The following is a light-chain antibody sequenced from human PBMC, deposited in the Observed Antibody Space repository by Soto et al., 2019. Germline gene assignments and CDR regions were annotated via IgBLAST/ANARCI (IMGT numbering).Light chain of an antibody. V-gene: IGKV1-39*01. CDR2: AAS. J-gene: IGKJ2*01. Sequence: DIQMTQSPSSLSASVGDRVTITCRASHSIGTKLSWYQQKPGKAPKLLIHAASSLQSGVPSRFNGRGSGTYFTLTISSLQPEDFADYYYQESCSTLYTFGQGTNLEI. CDR3: QESCSTLYT. CDR1: HSIGTK.